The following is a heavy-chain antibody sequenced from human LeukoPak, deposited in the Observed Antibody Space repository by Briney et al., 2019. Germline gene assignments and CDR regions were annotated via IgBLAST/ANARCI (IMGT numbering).Heavy chain of an antibody. Sequence: ASVKVSCKASGYTFTSYYMHWVRQAPGQGLEWMGWISAYNGNTNYAQKLQGRVTMTTDTSTSTAYMELRSLRSDDTAVYYCARGGIVAGTSTYFDYWGQGTLVTVSS. D-gene: IGHD6-19*01. CDR3: ARGGIVAGTSTYFDY. V-gene: IGHV1-18*04. CDR1: GYTFTSYY. J-gene: IGHJ4*02. CDR2: ISAYNGNT.